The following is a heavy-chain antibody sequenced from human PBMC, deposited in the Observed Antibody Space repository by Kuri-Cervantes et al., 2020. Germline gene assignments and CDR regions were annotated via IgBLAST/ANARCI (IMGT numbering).Heavy chain of an antibody. V-gene: IGHV1-18*01. D-gene: IGHD4-17*01. CDR1: GYTFTSYG. CDR3: ASLSGDYVFDY. J-gene: IGHJ4*02. Sequence: ASVKVSCKASGYTFTSYGISWVRQAPGQGLEWMGWISAYNGNTNYAQKFQGRVTMTRDTSISTAYMELSRLRSDDTAVYYCASLSGDYVFDYWGRGTRVTVSS. CDR2: ISAYNGNT.